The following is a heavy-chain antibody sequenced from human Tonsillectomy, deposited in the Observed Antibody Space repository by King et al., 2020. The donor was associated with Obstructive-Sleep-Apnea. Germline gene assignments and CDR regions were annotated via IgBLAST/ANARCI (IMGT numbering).Heavy chain of an antibody. J-gene: IGHJ1*01. D-gene: IGHD1-26*01. CDR1: GFTFSDYA. V-gene: IGHV3-30*04. CDR2: ISHDGSNQ. CDR3: ATRDHGGYPQRH. Sequence: VQLVESGGGVVQPGRSLRLSCAASGFTFSDYAMHWVRQAPGKGLEWVAVISHDGSNQYYADSVKGRFTISRDNSKNTLYLQVNSLRNEDTALYYCATRDHGGYPQRHWGQGTLVTVSS.